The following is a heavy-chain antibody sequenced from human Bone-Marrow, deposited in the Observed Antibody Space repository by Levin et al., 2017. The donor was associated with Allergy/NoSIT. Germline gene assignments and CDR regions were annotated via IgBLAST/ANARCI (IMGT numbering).Heavy chain of an antibody. CDR3: ARAYVGAPDY. Sequence: LSLPCAASGFTFRNYWMHWVRQAPGKGLVWVSRVNSDGSRTNYADSVKGRFTISRDNVKNSLYLQMKSLSADDTAVYYCARAYVGAPDYWGQGTLVTVSS. V-gene: IGHV3-74*01. J-gene: IGHJ4*02. CDR1: GFTFRNYW. D-gene: IGHD2-8*01. CDR2: VNSDGSRT.